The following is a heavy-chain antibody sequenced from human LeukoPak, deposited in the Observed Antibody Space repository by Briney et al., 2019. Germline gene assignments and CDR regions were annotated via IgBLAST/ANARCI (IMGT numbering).Heavy chain of an antibody. CDR1: GSTFSSFW. Sequence: PGGSLRLSCAASGSTFSSFWMSWVRQAPGKGLEWVDNIKHDGSEKYYVDSVRGRFTISRDNAKNSLFLQMNSLRAEDTAVYYCARSPPYGSGSYSTWGQGTLVTVSS. J-gene: IGHJ5*02. D-gene: IGHD3-10*01. V-gene: IGHV3-7*01. CDR3: ARSPPYGSGSYST. CDR2: IKHDGSEK.